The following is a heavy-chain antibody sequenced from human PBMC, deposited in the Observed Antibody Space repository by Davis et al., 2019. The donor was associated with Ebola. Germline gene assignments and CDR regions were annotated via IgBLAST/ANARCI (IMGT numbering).Heavy chain of an antibody. D-gene: IGHD3-3*01. V-gene: IGHV3-74*01. Sequence: PGGSLRLSCAASGFTFSSYWMHWVRQAPGKGLVWVSRINSDGSSTSYADSVKGRFTISRDNAKNTLYLQMNSLRAEDTAVYYCARERRFWSGYQDYWGQGTLVTVSS. CDR3: ARERRFWSGYQDY. J-gene: IGHJ4*02. CDR2: INSDGSST. CDR1: GFTFSSYW.